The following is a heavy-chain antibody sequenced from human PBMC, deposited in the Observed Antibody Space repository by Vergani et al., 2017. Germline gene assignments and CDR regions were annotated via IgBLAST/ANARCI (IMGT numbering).Heavy chain of an antibody. CDR1: GFTFNQYG. Sequence: QVQLVESVGGVFQPGRSLRLSCAPSGFTFNQYGLHWVRQGPGKGLEWVAVTWYDVNNKQYADSVKGRFTISRDNSKSTMYLQMNSLRDEDTGVYYCARDLRLLYNRFDPWGQGTLVTVSS. J-gene: IGHJ5*02. CDR3: ARDLRLLYNRFDP. V-gene: IGHV3-33*01. CDR2: TWYDVNNK. D-gene: IGHD1-14*01.